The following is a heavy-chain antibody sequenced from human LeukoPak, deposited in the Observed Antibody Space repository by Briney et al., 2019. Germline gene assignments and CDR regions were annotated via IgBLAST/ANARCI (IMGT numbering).Heavy chain of an antibody. CDR3: ARDPTPRYCSGGSCYTHYGMDV. D-gene: IGHD2-15*01. CDR2: ISSSTSYI. V-gene: IGHV3-21*01. Sequence: GGSLRLSCAASGFTFSSYTMNWVRQAPGKGLEWVSSISSSTSYIYYADSVKGRLTIARDNAKNSLYLQMNSLRAEDTAIYYCARDPTPRYCSGGSCYTHYGMDVWGQGTTVTVSS. J-gene: IGHJ6*02. CDR1: GFTFSSYT.